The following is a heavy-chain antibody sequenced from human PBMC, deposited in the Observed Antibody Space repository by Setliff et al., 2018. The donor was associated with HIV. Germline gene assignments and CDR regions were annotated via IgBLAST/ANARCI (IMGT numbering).Heavy chain of an antibody. CDR3: ARENGWLFGWFDP. D-gene: IGHD3-22*01. CDR2: IYYSGGT. CDR1: GDSIASGGHS. J-gene: IGHJ5*02. V-gene: IGHV4-30-4*07. Sequence: SETLSLTCTVSGDSIASGGHSWTWIRQPPGKALEWIGYIYYSGGTSYSGTTYYNPSVASRITISGDTSKNQFSLKLTSVTAADTAIYYCARENGWLFGWFDPWGQGTPVTVSS.